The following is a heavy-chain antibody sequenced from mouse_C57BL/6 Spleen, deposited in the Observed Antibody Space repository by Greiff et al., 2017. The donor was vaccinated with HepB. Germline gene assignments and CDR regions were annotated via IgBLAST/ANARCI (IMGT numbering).Heavy chain of an antibody. Sequence: EVKLVESEGGLVQPGSSMKLSCTASGFTFSDYYMAWVRQVPEKGLEWVANINYDGSSTYYLDSLKSRFIISRDNAKNILYLQMSSLKSEDTATYYCARSPRHYAMDYWGQGTSVTVSS. CDR2: INYDGSST. CDR1: GFTFSDYY. CDR3: ARSPRHYAMDY. V-gene: IGHV5-16*01. J-gene: IGHJ4*01.